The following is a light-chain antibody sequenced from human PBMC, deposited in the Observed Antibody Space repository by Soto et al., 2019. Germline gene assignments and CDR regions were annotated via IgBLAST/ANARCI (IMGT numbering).Light chain of an antibody. J-gene: IGLJ1*01. CDR2: EVS. CDR3: SSYAGDNKGV. CDR1: TSDVGAYNY. Sequence: QSVLTQPPSASGSPGQSVTISCTGTTSDVGAYNYVSWYQQHPGKAPKLVIYEVSRRPSGVPDRFSGSKSGNPASLTVSGLQAEDEADYYCSSYAGDNKGVFGTG. V-gene: IGLV2-8*01.